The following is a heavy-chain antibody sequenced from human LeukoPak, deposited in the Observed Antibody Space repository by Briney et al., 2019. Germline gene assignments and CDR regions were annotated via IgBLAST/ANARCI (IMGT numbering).Heavy chain of an antibody. CDR2: MKPNSGNT. V-gene: IGHV1-8*02. CDR3: ARAGLFRKNWFDP. D-gene: IGHD1-14*01. J-gene: IGHJ5*02. Sequence: ASVKVSCKASGYTFTSYDINWVRQATGQGLEWMGWMKPNSGNTTYAQKFQGRVTMTRNTSTSTAYMELSSLRSEDTAVYYCARAGLFRKNWFDPWGQGTLVTVSS. CDR1: GYTFTSYD.